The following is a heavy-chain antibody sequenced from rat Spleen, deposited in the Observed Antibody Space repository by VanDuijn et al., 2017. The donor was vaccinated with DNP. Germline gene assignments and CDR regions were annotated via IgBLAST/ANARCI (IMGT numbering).Heavy chain of an antibody. CDR2: IGSPAYAP. V-gene: IGHV5-22*01. J-gene: IGHJ2*01. D-gene: IGHD4-3*01. CDR1: GFTFSAYY. CDR3: VRWNSGHFDY. Sequence: EVQLVESGGGLVQPGRSLKLSCAASGFTFSAYYMAWVRQAPAKGLEWVAYIGSPAYAPYYTDSVKGRFAISRDNAKSTLYLQMNSLRSEDMATYYCVRWNSGHFDYWGQGVMVTFSS.